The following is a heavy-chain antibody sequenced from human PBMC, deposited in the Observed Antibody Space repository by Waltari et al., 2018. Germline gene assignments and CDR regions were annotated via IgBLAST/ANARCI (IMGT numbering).Heavy chain of an antibody. J-gene: IGHJ6*02. CDR2: ITSDGTDT. CDR3: VKALFASGMKYGVDV. V-gene: IGHV3-23*01. Sequence: EVQLLESGGGLVQPGGSLRLSCIASGFTFNNFDVGWVRQASGKGREWVSHITSDGTDTYYADSVKGRFTGSRDDSRKTLFLHMSSLRAADTALYYCVKALFASGMKYGVDVWGQGTRVTVSS. CDR1: GFTFNNFD. D-gene: IGHD1-1*01.